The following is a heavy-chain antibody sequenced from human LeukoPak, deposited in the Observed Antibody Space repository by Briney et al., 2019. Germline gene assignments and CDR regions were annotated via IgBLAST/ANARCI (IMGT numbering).Heavy chain of an antibody. CDR3: ARHDHYYDSSGYLSY. CDR2: IYYSGST. J-gene: IGHJ4*02. D-gene: IGHD3-22*01. CDR1: GGSISSYY. Sequence: SETLSLTCTVSGGSISSYYWSWIRQSPGKGLEWIGHIYYSGSTNYNPSLKSRVTISADTSKNQFSLKLSSVTAADTAVYYCARHDHYYDSSGYLSYWGQGTLVTVSS. V-gene: IGHV4-59*08.